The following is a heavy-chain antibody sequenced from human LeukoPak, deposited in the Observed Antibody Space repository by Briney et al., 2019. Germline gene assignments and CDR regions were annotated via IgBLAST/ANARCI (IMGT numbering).Heavy chain of an antibody. D-gene: IGHD3-3*01. V-gene: IGHV4-38-2*01. Sequence: SETLSLTCAVSGYSIGSGYYWGWIRQPPGKGLEWIGGIYHSGSTYYNPSLKSRVTISVDTSRNQFSLKLTSVTAADTAVYYCARRNNCYDYLDYWGQGTLVTVSS. CDR1: GYSIGSGYY. CDR2: IYHSGST. J-gene: IGHJ4*02. CDR3: ARRNNCYDYLDY.